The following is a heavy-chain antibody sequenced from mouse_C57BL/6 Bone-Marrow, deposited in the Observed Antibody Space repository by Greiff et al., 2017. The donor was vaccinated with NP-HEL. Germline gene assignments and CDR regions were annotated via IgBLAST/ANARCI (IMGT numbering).Heavy chain of an antibody. CDR1: GYTFTSYG. CDR3: ARGVFYYGSSYGDWYFDV. CDR2: IYPRSGNT. V-gene: IGHV1-81*01. J-gene: IGHJ1*03. Sequence: VQLQQSGAELARPGASVKLSCKASGYTFTSYGISWVKQRTGQGLEWIGEIYPRSGNTYYNEKFKGKATLTADKSSSTAYMELRSLTSEDSAVYFCARGVFYYGSSYGDWYFDVWGTGTTVTVSS. D-gene: IGHD1-1*01.